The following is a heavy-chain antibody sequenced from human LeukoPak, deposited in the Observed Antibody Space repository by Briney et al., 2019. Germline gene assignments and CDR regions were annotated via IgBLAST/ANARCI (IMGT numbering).Heavy chain of an antibody. J-gene: IGHJ6*02. CDR1: GFTFSNYN. V-gene: IGHV3-21*01. CDR2: ISSSSIDI. Sequence: GGSLRLSCAASGFTFSNYNMNWARQAPGKGLEWVSSISSSSIDIYYADSVKGRFTICRDNAKNSLYLQMNSLRVEDTAVYYCARPGECTSTSCYYYYYYGMDVWGQGTTVTVSS. CDR3: ARPGECTSTSCYYYYYYGMDV. D-gene: IGHD2-2*01.